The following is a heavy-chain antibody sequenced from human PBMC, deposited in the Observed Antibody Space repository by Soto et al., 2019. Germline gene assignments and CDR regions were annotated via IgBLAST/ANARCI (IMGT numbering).Heavy chain of an antibody. Sequence: QVQLVESGGGVVQPGRSLRLSCAASGFTFSSYGMHWVRQAPGKGLEWVAVIWYDGSNKYYADSGKGRFTISRDNSKNTLYLQMNSLRAEDTAVYYCARETRGYYYYDGMDVWGQGTTVTVSS. CDR2: IWYDGSNK. CDR1: GFTFSSYG. J-gene: IGHJ6*02. CDR3: ARETRGYYYYDGMDV. V-gene: IGHV3-33*01.